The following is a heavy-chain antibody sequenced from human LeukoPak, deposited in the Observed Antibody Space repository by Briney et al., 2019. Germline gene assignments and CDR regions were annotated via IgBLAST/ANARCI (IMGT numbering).Heavy chain of an antibody. CDR2: IYYSGST. V-gene: IGHV4-39*07. CDR1: GGSISSGSYY. D-gene: IGHD5-18*01. CDR3: ARGAYSYGPNFDY. Sequence: SETLSLTCTVSGGSISSGSYYWGWIRQPPGKGLEWIGSIYYSGSTYYNPSLKSRVTISVDTSKNQFSLKLSSVTAADTAVYYCARGAYSYGPNFDYWGQGTLVTVSS. J-gene: IGHJ4*02.